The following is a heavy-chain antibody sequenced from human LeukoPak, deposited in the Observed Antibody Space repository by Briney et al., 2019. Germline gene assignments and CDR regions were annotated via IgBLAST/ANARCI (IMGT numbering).Heavy chain of an antibody. D-gene: IGHD3-22*01. J-gene: IGHJ4*02. V-gene: IGHV1-69*05. CDR1: GGTFSSYA. Sequence: ASVKLPCKASGGTFSSYAISWVRQAPGQGLEWMGGIIPIFGTANYAQKFQGRVTITTDESTSTAYMELSSLRSEDTAVYYCARSYYYDSSGYLGYFDYWGQGTLVTVSS. CDR2: IIPIFGTA. CDR3: ARSYYYDSSGYLGYFDY.